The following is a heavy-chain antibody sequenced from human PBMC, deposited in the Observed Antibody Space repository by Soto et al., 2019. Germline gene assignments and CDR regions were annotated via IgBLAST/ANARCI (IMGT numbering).Heavy chain of an antibody. CDR3: ARDRGVASTPYYYYGMDV. CDR1: GFTVSSNY. J-gene: IGHJ6*02. CDR2: IYSGGST. Sequence: GGSLRLSCAASGFTVSSNYMSWVRQAPGKGLEWVSVIYSGGSTYYADSVKGRFTISRDNSKNTLYLQMNSLRAEDTAVYYCARDRGVASTPYYYYGMDVWGQGTTVTVSS. D-gene: IGHD2-15*01. V-gene: IGHV3-66*01.